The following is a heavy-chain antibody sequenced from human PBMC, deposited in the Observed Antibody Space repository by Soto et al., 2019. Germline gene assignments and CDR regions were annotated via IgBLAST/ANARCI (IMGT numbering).Heavy chain of an antibody. CDR2: IYYSGST. V-gene: IGHV4-59*08. CDR3: ARKPRYCSGGSCYHAFDY. J-gene: IGHJ4*02. D-gene: IGHD2-15*01. CDR1: GGSISSYY. Sequence: SETLSLTCTVSGGSISSYYWSWIRQPPGKGLEWIGYIYYSGSTNYNPSLKSRVTISVDTSKNQFSLKLSSVTAADTAVYYCARKPRYCSGGSCYHAFDYWGQGTLVTVSS.